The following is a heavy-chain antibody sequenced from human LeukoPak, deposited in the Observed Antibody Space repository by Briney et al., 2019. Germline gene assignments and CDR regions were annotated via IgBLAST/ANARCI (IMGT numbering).Heavy chain of an antibody. Sequence: SETLSLTCTVSGGSISSSSYYWGWIRQPPGKGLEWIGSIYYSGSTYYNPSLKSRVTISVDTSKNQFSLKLSSVTAADTAVYYCARHASLYGDCGGFDPWGQGTLVTVSS. CDR3: ARHASLYGDCGGFDP. CDR1: GGSISSSSYY. V-gene: IGHV4-39*01. D-gene: IGHD4-17*01. J-gene: IGHJ5*02. CDR2: IYYSGST.